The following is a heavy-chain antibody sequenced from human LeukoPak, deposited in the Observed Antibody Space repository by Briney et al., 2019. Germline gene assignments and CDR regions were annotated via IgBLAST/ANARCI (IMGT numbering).Heavy chain of an antibody. CDR3: ATTLGMATRSSAFDI. D-gene: IGHD5-24*01. J-gene: IGHJ3*02. CDR1: GYSFTSYW. CDR2: IYPGDSDT. Sequence: GESLKISCKGYGYSFTSYWIGWVRQMPGKGLEWMGIIYPGDSDTRYSPSFQGQVTISADKSISTAYLQWSSLKASDTAMYYCATTLGMATRSSAFDIWGQGTMVTVSS. V-gene: IGHV5-51*01.